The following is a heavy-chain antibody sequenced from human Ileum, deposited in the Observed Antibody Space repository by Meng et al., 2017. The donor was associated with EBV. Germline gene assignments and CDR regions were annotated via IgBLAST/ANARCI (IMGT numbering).Heavy chain of an antibody. D-gene: IGHD2-8*02. V-gene: IGHV4-34*12. J-gene: IGHJ4*02. CDR2: IIHGGSP. Sequence: QVHLQQVGAGLLKPSESLSLPCAVKGGSLSGAYWNWIRQPPGKGLEWIGEIIHGGSPSYNPSLKSRVTISIDTSKNQLSLMLSSVTAADTAVYYCARRPTGIDYWGQGTLVTVSS. CDR3: ARRPTGIDY. CDR1: GGSLSGAY.